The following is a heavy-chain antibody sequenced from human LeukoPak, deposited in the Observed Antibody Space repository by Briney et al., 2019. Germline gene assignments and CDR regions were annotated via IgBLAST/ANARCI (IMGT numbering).Heavy chain of an antibody. CDR2: IIPIFGTA. CDR1: GGTFSSYA. J-gene: IGHJ2*01. Sequence: ASVKVSCKASGGTFSSYAISWARQAPGQGLEWMGGIIPIFGTASYAQKFQGRVTITADESTSTAYMELSSLRSEDTAVYYCARIAGDYVRAVGYFDLWGRGTLVTVSS. CDR3: ARIAGDYVRAVGYFDL. D-gene: IGHD4-17*01. V-gene: IGHV1-69*13.